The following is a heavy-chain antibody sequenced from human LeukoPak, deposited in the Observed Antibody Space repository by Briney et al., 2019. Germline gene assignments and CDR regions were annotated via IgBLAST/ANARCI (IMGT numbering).Heavy chain of an antibody. CDR2: ITSSSSYI. CDR3: ARHVVAVGFDY. Sequence: PGGSLRLSCAVSGFTFSNYSMNWVRQAPGKGLEWVSSITSSSSYIYYADSVKGRFTISRDNAKNSLYLQMNSLRAEDTAVYYCARHVVAVGFDYWGQGTLVTVSS. J-gene: IGHJ4*02. CDR1: GFTFSNYS. D-gene: IGHD3-22*01. V-gene: IGHV3-21*01.